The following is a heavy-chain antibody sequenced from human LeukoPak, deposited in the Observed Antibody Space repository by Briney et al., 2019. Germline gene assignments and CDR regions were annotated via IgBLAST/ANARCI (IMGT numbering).Heavy chain of an antibody. V-gene: IGHV4-59*08. D-gene: IGHD3-9*01. Sequence: ASETLSLTCSVSGGSMNSYYWSWIRQSPGKGLEWIGYIYYSGSTNYNPSLKSRVTISVDTSKNQFPLKLSSVTAADTAVYYCARHVWLQPFDYWGQGTLVTVSS. CDR2: IYYSGST. J-gene: IGHJ4*02. CDR3: ARHVWLQPFDY. CDR1: GGSMNSYY.